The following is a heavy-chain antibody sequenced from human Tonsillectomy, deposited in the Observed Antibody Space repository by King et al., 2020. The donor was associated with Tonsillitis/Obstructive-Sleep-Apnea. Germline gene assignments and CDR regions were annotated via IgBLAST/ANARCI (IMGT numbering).Heavy chain of an antibody. CDR2: IRSKANSYAT. D-gene: IGHD6-6*01. CDR3: TRGTRYSTSYDY. CDR1: GFTFSGSA. Sequence: VQLVESGGGLVQPGGSLKLSCAASGFTFSGSAMHWVRQASGKGLEWVGRIRSKANSYATAYAASVNGRFTISRDDSKNTAYLQMNSLKTEDTAVYYCTRGTRYSTSYDYWGQRTLVTVSS. V-gene: IGHV3-73*01. J-gene: IGHJ4*02.